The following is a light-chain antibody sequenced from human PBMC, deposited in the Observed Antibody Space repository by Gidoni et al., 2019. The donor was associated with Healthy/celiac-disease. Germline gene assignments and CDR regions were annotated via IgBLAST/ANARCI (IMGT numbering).Light chain of an antibody. V-gene: IGKV1-39*01. CDR1: QSISSY. CDR3: QQSYSTPPST. J-gene: IGKJ1*01. Sequence: DIQMTQSPSSLSASVGDRVTITCRANQSISSYLNWYQQKPGKAPKLLIYAASSLQSGVPSRSSGSGSGTDFTLTISSLQPEDFATYYCQQSYSTPPSTFGQXTKVEIK. CDR2: AAS.